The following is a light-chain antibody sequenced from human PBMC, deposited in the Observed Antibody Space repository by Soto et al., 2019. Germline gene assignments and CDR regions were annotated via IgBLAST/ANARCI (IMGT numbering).Light chain of an antibody. CDR1: NSDVGGYNF. CDR3: CSYTASDIWV. J-gene: IGLJ3*02. V-gene: IGLV2-11*01. CDR2: AVS. Sequence: QSVLTQPRSVSGSPGQSVTISCTGTNSDVGGYNFVSWYQQLPGKAPKLMISAVSQRPSGVPDRFSGSKSGNTASLTISGLQADDEADYFCCSYTASDIWVFGGGNKVTV.